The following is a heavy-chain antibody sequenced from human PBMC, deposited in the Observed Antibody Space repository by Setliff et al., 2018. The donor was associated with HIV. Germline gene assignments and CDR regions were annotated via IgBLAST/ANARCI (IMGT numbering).Heavy chain of an antibody. CDR3: ARIIMPRGGAFDI. D-gene: IGHD3-10*01. Sequence: SETLSLTCTVSGDSINSGNYYWSWIRQHPGKGLEWIGNIYSSGSTNYNPSLKSRVTISVDTSKNQFSLKLNSVTAADTAVYYCARIIMPRGGAFDIWGQGTMVTVSS. CDR2: IYSSGST. V-gene: IGHV4-61*01. J-gene: IGHJ3*02. CDR1: GDSINSGNYY.